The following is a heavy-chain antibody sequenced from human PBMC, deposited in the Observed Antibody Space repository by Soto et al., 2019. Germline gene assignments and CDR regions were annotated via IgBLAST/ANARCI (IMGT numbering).Heavy chain of an antibody. J-gene: IGHJ5*02. CDR1: GGSISSGGYY. CDR3: ARDINYFWSGYSNWFDP. CDR2: IYYSGST. V-gene: IGHV4-31*03. D-gene: IGHD3-3*01. Sequence: SETLSLTCTVSGGSISSGGYYWSWIRQHPGKGLEWIGYIYYSGSTYYNPSLKSRVTISVDTSKNQFSLKLSSVTAADTAVYYCARDINYFWSGYSNWFDPWGQGTLVTVSS.